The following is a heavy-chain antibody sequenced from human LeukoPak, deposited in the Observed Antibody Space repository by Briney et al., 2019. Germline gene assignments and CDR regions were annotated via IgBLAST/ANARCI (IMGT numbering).Heavy chain of an antibody. D-gene: IGHD3-22*01. J-gene: IGHJ4*02. Sequence: SETLSLTCTVSGGSISSGSYYWSWIRQPAGKGLEWIGRIYTSGSTNCNPSLKSRVTISVDTSKNQFSLKLSSVTAADTAVYYCARFSSYYDSSGYSRYYFDYWGQGTLVTVSS. CDR3: ARFSSYYDSSGYSRYYFDY. V-gene: IGHV4-61*02. CDR1: GGSISSGSYY. CDR2: IYTSGST.